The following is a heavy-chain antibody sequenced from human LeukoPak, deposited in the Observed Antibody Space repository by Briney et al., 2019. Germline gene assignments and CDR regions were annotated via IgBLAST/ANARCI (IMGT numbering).Heavy chain of an antibody. CDR3: ATECYYDSSGYYALGY. CDR2: FDPEDGET. V-gene: IGHV1-24*01. J-gene: IGHJ4*02. CDR1: GYTLTELS. Sequence: ASVKVSCKVSGYTLTELSMHWVRQAPGKGLEWMGGFDPEDGETIYAQKFQGRVTMTEDTSTDTAYMELSSLRSEDTAVYYCATECYYDSSGYYALGYWGQGTLVTLSS. D-gene: IGHD3-22*01.